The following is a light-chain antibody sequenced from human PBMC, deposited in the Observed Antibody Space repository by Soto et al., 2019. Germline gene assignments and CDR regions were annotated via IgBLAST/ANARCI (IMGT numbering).Light chain of an antibody. CDR3: QQYKNWPPLT. V-gene: IGKV3D-15*01. CDR1: QSVSYH. Sequence: EIVMTQSPATLSVSPGETATLSCRASQSVSYHLAWYQQKPGQGPRLLIYGAFSRPTGIPARFSGSGSGTEFTLTISSLQSEDFAVYYCQQYKNWPPLTFGGGTKVEIK. J-gene: IGKJ4*01. CDR2: GAF.